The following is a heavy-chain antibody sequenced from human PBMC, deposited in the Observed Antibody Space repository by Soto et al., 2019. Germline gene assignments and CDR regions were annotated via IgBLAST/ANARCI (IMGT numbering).Heavy chain of an antibody. V-gene: IGHV1-18*01. CDR2: INPYNGNT. Sequence: QVQLVQSGAEVKKPGASVKVSCKASGYTFTSYSISWVRQAPGQGLEWMGWINPYNGNTNYAQKLQGRVTMTTDTSTSTAYMELRSLRSDDTAVYYRARDLAAAGPFDYWGQGTLVTVSS. D-gene: IGHD6-13*01. CDR3: ARDLAAAGPFDY. CDR1: GYTFTSYS. J-gene: IGHJ4*02.